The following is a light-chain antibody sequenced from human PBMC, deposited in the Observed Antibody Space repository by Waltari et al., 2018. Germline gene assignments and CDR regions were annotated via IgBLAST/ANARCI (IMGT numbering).Light chain of an antibody. CDR2: KAN. CDR1: SCSLSRTSY. J-gene: IGLJ3*02. Sequence: QTVVTQEPSLSVSPGGTVTLTCALCSCSLSRTSYLSWYQQTPGQPPRTLMYKANIRSSGVPDRFSGSSLGNKAALTITGAQADDESDYYCLVYMGSGIWVFGGGTKLTVL. V-gene: IGLV8-61*01. CDR3: LVYMGSGIWV.